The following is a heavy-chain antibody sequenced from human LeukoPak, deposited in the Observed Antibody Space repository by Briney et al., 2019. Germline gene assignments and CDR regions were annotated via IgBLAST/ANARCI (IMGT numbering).Heavy chain of an antibody. CDR1: GYTLTGYY. V-gene: IGHV1-2*02. CDR2: IGPKSGGT. J-gene: IGHJ3*02. Sequence: ASVKVSCKASGYTLTGYYIHWVRQAPGQGLEWVGWIGPKSGGTNYAQKFQGRVTMTRDTSISTAYMELTRLRSDDTAVYYCARDFLHVYYYDSSGYVRGAFDIWGQGTMITVSS. CDR3: ARDFLHVYYYDSSGYVRGAFDI. D-gene: IGHD3-22*01.